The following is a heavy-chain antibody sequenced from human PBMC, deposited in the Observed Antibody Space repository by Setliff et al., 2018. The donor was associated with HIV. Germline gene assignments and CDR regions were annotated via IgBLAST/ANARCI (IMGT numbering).Heavy chain of an antibody. CDR3: ATSPAGEILGSRPFYFDY. CDR1: GGSISSYY. CDR2: IYTSGST. J-gene: IGHJ4*02. V-gene: IGHV4-4*09. D-gene: IGHD3-10*01. Sequence: SETLSLTCTVSGGSISSYYWSWIRQPPGKGLEWIGYIYTSGSTNYNPSLKSRVTISVDTSKNQFSLKLRSVTAADTAVYYCATSPAGEILGSRPFYFDYWGQGTLVTVSS.